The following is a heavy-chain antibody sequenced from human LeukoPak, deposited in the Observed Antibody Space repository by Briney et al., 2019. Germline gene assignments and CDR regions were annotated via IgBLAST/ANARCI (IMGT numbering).Heavy chain of an antibody. J-gene: IGHJ4*02. V-gene: IGHV4-39*07. D-gene: IGHD4-17*01. Sequence: PSETLSLTCTVSGGSMSSSSYYWGWIRQPPGKGLEWIGSIYYSESTYQNPSLKSRVTISVDTSKNQFSLKLSSVTAADTAVYYCARIPTVNFFEYWGQGPVVTVSS. CDR1: GGSMSSSSYY. CDR2: IYYSEST. CDR3: ARIPTVNFFEY.